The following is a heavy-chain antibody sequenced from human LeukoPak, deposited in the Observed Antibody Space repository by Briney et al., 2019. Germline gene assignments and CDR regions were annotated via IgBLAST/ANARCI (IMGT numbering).Heavy chain of an antibody. CDR3: ARDRYYYDSRGYSLDY. CDR2: ISSSSGYI. V-gene: IGHV3-21*01. J-gene: IGHJ4*02. Sequence: PGGSLRPSCAASGFTFSSYNMNWVRQAPGKGLEWVSSISSSSGYIYYADSVKGRFTISRDNAKNSLYLQMNSLKAEDTAVYYCARDRYYYDSRGYSLDYWGQGTLVTVSS. D-gene: IGHD3-22*01. CDR1: GFTFSSYN.